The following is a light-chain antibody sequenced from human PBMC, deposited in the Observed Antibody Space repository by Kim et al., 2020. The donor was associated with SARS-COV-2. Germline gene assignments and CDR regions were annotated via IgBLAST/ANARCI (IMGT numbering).Light chain of an antibody. Sequence: GPSITTPCTGTSGAVGGYNHVSWYQQHPGKAPKLMIYDVSKRPSGVSNRFSGSKSGNTASLTISGLQAEDEADYYCSSYTSSSTYVFGTGTKVTVL. CDR3: SSYTSSSTYV. CDR2: DVS. V-gene: IGLV2-14*04. J-gene: IGLJ1*01. CDR1: SGAVGGYNH.